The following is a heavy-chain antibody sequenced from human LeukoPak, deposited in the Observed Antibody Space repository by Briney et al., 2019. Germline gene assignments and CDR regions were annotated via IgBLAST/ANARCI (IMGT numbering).Heavy chain of an antibody. CDR1: GFTVSSNY. V-gene: IGHV3-53*01. D-gene: IGHD4-23*01. CDR2: IYSGGST. J-gene: IGHJ4*02. Sequence: GGTLRLSCAASGFTVSSNYMSWVRQAPGRGLEWVSVIYSGGSTYYADSVKGRFTISRDNSKNTLYLQMNSLRAEDTAVYYCARGYGGNFLFDYWGQGTLVTVSS. CDR3: ARGYGGNFLFDY.